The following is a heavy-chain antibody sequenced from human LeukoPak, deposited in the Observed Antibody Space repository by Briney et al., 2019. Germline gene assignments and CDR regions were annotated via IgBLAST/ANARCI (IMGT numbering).Heavy chain of an antibody. CDR1: GFTFSNAW. Sequence: PGGSLRLSCAASGFTFSNAWMSWVRQAPGKGLGWVGRIKSKTDGGTTDYAAPVKGRFTISRDDSKNTLYLQMNSLKTEDTAVYYCTTRTHEGPHSGSYRFDYWGQGTLVTVSS. CDR3: TTRTHEGPHSGSYRFDY. J-gene: IGHJ4*02. CDR2: IKSKTDGGTT. V-gene: IGHV3-15*01. D-gene: IGHD1-26*01.